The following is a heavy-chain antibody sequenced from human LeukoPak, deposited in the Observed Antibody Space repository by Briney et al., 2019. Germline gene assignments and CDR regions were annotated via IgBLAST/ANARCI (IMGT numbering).Heavy chain of an antibody. CDR1: GGTFSSYA. CDR3: GLPQRDGYNYDHYYYYGMDV. CDR2: IIPIFGTA. D-gene: IGHD5-24*01. Sequence: SVKVSCKASGGTFSSYAISWVRQAPGQGLEWMGGIIPIFGTANYAQKFQGRVTITADESTSTAYMELSSLSSEDTAVYYCGLPQRDGYNYDHYYYYGMDVWGQGTTVTVSS. V-gene: IGHV1-69*01. J-gene: IGHJ6*02.